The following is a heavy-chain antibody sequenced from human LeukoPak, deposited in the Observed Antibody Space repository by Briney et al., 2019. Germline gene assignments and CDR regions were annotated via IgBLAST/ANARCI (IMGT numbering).Heavy chain of an antibody. CDR3: ARVAKSGGAFDI. Sequence: SQTLSLTCAIAGDSVSSNSVAWNWIRQSPLRGLEWLGRTYYRSKWYNDYAVSVKSRITINPDTSKNQFSLQLNSVTPEDMAVYYCARVAKSGGAFDIWGQGTMVTVSS. CDR1: GDSVSSNSVA. D-gene: IGHD3-10*01. V-gene: IGHV6-1*01. J-gene: IGHJ3*02. CDR2: TYYRSKWYN.